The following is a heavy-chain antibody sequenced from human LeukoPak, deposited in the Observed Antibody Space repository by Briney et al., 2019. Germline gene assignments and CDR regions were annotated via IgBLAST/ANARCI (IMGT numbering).Heavy chain of an antibody. CDR2: INPGSGAT. CDR1: GNTFSGYY. CDR3: ASDYGANCFDP. Sequence: ASVKVSCKASGNTFSGYYVHWVRLAPGQGLEWMGWINPGSGATDYGDKFQGRLTMTRDTSISTAYMELSRLRSDDTALYYCASDYGANCFDPWGQGTVVTVSS. J-gene: IGHJ5*02. D-gene: IGHD4-17*01. V-gene: IGHV1-2*02.